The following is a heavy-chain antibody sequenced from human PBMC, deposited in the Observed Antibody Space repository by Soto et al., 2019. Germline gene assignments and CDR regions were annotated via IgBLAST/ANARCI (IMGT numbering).Heavy chain of an antibody. CDR2: INPDSGAT. J-gene: IGHJ4*02. V-gene: IGHV1-2*02. Sequence: HEHLVQSGAEVKRPGASLKVSCTASGYSFTGYYIHWVRQAPGQGLEWMGWINPDSGATNYAQNFQGRVTLTSDTSIRTASMDLTSLTSDDTAVYYCARGDYGTGGYPFPYFDYWGQGTLVIVSS. D-gene: IGHD2-8*02. CDR3: ARGDYGTGGYPFPYFDY. CDR1: GYSFTGYY.